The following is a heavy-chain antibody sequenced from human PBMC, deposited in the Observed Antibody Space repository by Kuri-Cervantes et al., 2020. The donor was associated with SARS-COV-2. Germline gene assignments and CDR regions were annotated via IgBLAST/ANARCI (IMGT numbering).Heavy chain of an antibody. V-gene: IGHV6-1*01. Sequence: SETLSLTCAISGDSVSSNSAAWNWIRQSPSRGLEWLGRTYYRSKWYNDYAVSVKSRITINPDTSKNQFSLQLNSVTPEDTAVYYCAVGDYGGNYPLGSHWGQGTLVTVSS. D-gene: IGHD4-23*01. J-gene: IGHJ4*02. CDR1: GDSVSSNSAA. CDR2: TYYRSKWYN. CDR3: AVGDYGGNYPLGSH.